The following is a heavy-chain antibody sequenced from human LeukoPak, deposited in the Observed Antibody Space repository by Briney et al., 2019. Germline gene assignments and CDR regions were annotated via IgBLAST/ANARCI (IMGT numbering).Heavy chain of an antibody. J-gene: IGHJ3*02. CDR1: GFTFSSYG. D-gene: IGHD3-22*01. V-gene: IGHV3-30*02. CDR2: IRYDGSNK. CDR3: AKDGLYYYDSSGDAFDI. Sequence: WGSLRLSCAASGFTFSSYGMHWVRQAPGKGLEWVAFIRYDGSNKYYADSVKGRFTISRDNSKNTLYLQMNSLRAEDTAVYYCAKDGLYYYDSSGDAFDIWGQGTMVTVS.